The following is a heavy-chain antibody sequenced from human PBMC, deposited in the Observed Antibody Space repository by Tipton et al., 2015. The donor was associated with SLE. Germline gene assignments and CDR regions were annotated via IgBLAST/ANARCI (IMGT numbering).Heavy chain of an antibody. CDR3: AAEYYSSSWIHPIDF. D-gene: IGHD6-6*01. V-gene: IGHV4-61*09. CDR2: IYTSGST. Sequence: TLSLTCIVSGGSLSSDTYYWSCLRQPAGKGLERLGHIYTSGSTNYNPPPKTRVTISVDMSKNQFSLKLTSVTAADTAVYYWAAEYYSSSWIHPIDFWGQGMLVTVSS. J-gene: IGHJ4*02. CDR1: GGSLSSDTYY.